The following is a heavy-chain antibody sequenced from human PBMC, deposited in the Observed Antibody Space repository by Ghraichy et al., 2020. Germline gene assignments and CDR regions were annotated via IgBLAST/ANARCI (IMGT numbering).Heavy chain of an antibody. V-gene: IGHV3-23*01. Sequence: GESLNISCAASGFTFSSYAMSWVRQAPGKGLEWVSAISGSGGSTYYADSVKGRFTISRDNSKNTLYLQMNSLRAEDTAVYYCAKGGEVDPDAFDIWGQGTMVTVSS. J-gene: IGHJ3*02. CDR3: AKGGEVDPDAFDI. CDR1: GFTFSSYA. D-gene: IGHD1-26*01. CDR2: ISGSGGST.